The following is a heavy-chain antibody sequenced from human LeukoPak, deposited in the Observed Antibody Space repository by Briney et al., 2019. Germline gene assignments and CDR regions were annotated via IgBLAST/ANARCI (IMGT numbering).Heavy chain of an antibody. CDR2: IYYSGSS. J-gene: IGHJ4*02. CDR1: GGSISSSSSY. V-gene: IGHV4-39*01. D-gene: IGHD7-27*01. CDR3: ASRKLGNDY. Sequence: SETLSLTCSVSGGSISSSSSYWGWIRQPPGKGLEWIGSIYYSGSSFDNPALKSRVTISVDTSKNQFSLKLSSVTAADTAVYYCASRKLGNDYWGQGTLVTVSS.